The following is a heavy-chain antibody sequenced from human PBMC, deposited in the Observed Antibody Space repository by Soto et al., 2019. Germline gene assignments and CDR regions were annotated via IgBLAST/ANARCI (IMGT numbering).Heavy chain of an antibody. D-gene: IGHD2-2*01. Sequence: VQLVQSGAEVKKPGSSVKVSCKASGGTFSSYTISWVRQAPGQGLEWMGRIIPILGIANYAQKFQGRVTITADKSTSPAYMELSSLRSDDTAGYYGARECSSTSCYAYPWGQGTLVTVSS. V-gene: IGHV1-69*08. CDR2: IIPILGIA. J-gene: IGHJ5*02. CDR1: GGTFSSYT. CDR3: ARECSSTSCYAYP.